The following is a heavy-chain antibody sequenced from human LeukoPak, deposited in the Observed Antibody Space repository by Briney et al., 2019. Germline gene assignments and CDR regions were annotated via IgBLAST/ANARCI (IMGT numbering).Heavy chain of an antibody. CDR1: GGSISSYY. J-gene: IGHJ6*03. D-gene: IGHD6-13*01. V-gene: IGHV4-59*01. CDR3: ARGRVFYYYYMDV. Sequence: PSETLSLTCTGSGGSISSYYWSWIRQPPGKGLEWIEYIYYSGSTNYNPSLKSRVTISVDTPKNQFSLKLSSVTAADTAVYYCARGRVFYYYYMDVWGKGTTVTISS. CDR2: IYYSGST.